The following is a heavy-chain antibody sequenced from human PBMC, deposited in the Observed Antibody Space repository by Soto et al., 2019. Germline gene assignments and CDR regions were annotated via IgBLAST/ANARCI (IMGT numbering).Heavy chain of an antibody. Sequence: QVQLVQSGAEVKKPGASVKVSCKASGYTFSTYTMHWVRQAPGQRLEWMGCINAGNGNTEYSQKFQGRVTITRDTSASTAYMELSSLRSEDTAVYYCARDRYYGSGRYNHFDFWGQGTLVTVFS. CDR1: GYTFSTYT. V-gene: IGHV1-3*01. J-gene: IGHJ4*02. CDR3: ARDRYYGSGRYNHFDF. CDR2: INAGNGNT. D-gene: IGHD3-10*01.